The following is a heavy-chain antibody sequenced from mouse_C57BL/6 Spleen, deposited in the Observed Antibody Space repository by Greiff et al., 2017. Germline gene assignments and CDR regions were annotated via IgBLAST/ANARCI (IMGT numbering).Heavy chain of an antibody. J-gene: IGHJ2*01. CDR3: ARIGGLVYYFDY. V-gene: IGHV8-8*01. Sequence: QVTLKVSGPGILQPSQTLSLTCSFSGFSLTTFGMGVGWIRQPPGKGLEWLAHIWWDDAKYYNPSMKSRLTISKNTSKNEGFLKIGNVDTADTATYYCARIGGLVYYFDYWGQGTTLTVSS. CDR2: IWWDDAK. CDR1: GFSLTTFGMG.